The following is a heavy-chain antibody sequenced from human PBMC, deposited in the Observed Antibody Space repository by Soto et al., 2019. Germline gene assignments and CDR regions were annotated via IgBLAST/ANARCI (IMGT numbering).Heavy chain of an antibody. CDR2: INAGNGNT. J-gene: IGHJ3*02. V-gene: IGHV1-3*01. CDR1: GYTFTSYA. CDR3: ARRYYDFWSGLNDAFDI. Sequence: ASVKVSCKASGYTFTSYAMHWVRQAPGQRLEWMGWINAGNGNTKYSQKFQGRVTITRDTSASTAYMELSSLRSEDTAVYYCARRYYDFWSGLNDAFDIWAKGQWSPSPQ. D-gene: IGHD3-3*01.